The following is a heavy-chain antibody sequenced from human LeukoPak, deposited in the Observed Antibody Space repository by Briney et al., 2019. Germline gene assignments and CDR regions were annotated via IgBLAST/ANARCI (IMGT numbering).Heavy chain of an antibody. CDR1: GYSFTSYW. V-gene: IGHV5-51*01. D-gene: IGHD3-22*01. J-gene: IGHJ6*02. Sequence: GESLKISCKGSGYSFTSYWIGWVRQMPGKGLEWMGTIYPGDSDTRYSPSFQGQVTISADKSISTAYLQWSSLKASDTAMYYCARVPYGYDSSGYYNYYGMDVWGQGTTVTVSS. CDR3: ARVPYGYDSSGYYNYYGMDV. CDR2: IYPGDSDT.